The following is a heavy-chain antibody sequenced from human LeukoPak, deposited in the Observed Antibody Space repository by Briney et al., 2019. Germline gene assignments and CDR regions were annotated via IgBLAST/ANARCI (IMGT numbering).Heavy chain of an antibody. CDR3: ARDLRPYSSGWYGGDY. D-gene: IGHD6-19*01. CDR2: ISYDGSNK. Sequence: GGSLRLSCAASGFTSSNAWMSWVRQAPGKGLERVAVISYDGSNKYYADSVKGRFTISRDNSKNTLYLQMNSLRAEDTAVYYCARDLRPYSSGWYGGDYWGQGTLVTVSS. CDR1: GFTSSNAW. J-gene: IGHJ4*02. V-gene: IGHV3-30-3*01.